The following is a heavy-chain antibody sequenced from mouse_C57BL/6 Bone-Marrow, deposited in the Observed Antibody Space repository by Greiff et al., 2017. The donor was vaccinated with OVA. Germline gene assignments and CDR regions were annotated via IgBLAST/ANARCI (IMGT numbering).Heavy chain of an antibody. Sequence: QVQLQQPGAELVRPGSSVKLSCKASGYTFTSYWMDWVKQRPGQGLEWIGNIYPSDSETHYNQKFKDKATLTVDKSSSTAYMHLSSLTSEDSAFYYCARTVFYGSSHYAMDYWGQGTSVTVSS. J-gene: IGHJ4*01. CDR3: ARTVFYGSSHYAMDY. CDR2: IYPSDSET. D-gene: IGHD1-1*01. V-gene: IGHV1-61*01. CDR1: GYTFTSYW.